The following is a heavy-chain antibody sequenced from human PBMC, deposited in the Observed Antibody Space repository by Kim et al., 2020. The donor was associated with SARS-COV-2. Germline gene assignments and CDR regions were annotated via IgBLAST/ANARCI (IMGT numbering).Heavy chain of an antibody. CDR1: GFTFSSYA. V-gene: IGHV3-30*04. Sequence: GSLRLSCAASGFTFSSYAMHWVRQAPGKGLEWVAVISYDGSNKYYADSVKGRFTISRDNSKNTLYLQMNSLRAEDTAVYYCARDRDYYGSGSYYSYFQH. CDR2: ISYDGSNK. D-gene: IGHD3-10*01. CDR3: ARDRDYYGSGSYYSYFQH. J-gene: IGHJ1*01.